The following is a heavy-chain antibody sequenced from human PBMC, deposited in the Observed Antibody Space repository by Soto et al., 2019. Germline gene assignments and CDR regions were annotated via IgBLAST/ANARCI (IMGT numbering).Heavy chain of an antibody. Sequence: GGSLRLSCAASGFTFDDYAMHWVRQAPGKGLEWVSGISWDSDTIGYADSVKGRFTISRDNAKNSLYLQMNSLRAEDTALYYCARDTGYSGYSYFDYWGQGTLVTVSS. CDR1: GFTFDDYA. D-gene: IGHD5-12*01. J-gene: IGHJ4*02. CDR3: ARDTGYSGYSYFDY. CDR2: ISWDSDTI. V-gene: IGHV3-9*01.